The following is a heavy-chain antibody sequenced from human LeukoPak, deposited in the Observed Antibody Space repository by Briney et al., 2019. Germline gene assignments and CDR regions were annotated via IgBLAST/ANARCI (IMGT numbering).Heavy chain of an antibody. D-gene: IGHD4-23*01. V-gene: IGHV4-31*03. J-gene: IGHJ4*02. Sequence: SQTLSLTCTVSGGSISSGGYYWSWIRQHPGKGLEWTGYIYYSGSTYYNPSLKSRVTISVDTSKNQFSLKLSSVTAADTAVYYCARYGGNSVGNYYFDYWGQGTLVTVSS. CDR1: GGSISSGGYY. CDR3: ARYGGNSVGNYYFDY. CDR2: IYYSGST.